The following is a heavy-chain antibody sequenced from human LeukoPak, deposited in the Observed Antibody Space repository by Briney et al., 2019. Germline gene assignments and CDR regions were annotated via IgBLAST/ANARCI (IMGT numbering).Heavy chain of an antibody. Sequence: ASVKVSCKASGYTFTSYAMHWVRQAPGQGLEWMGWISALNGDTNYAQKLQGRVTLTTDTSTSTVYMELRSLRSDDTAVYYCARGGPPGGSGAYSDHWGQGTLVTVSS. CDR3: ARGGPPGGSGAYSDH. CDR1: GYTFTSYA. J-gene: IGHJ4*02. V-gene: IGHV1-18*01. D-gene: IGHD2-15*01. CDR2: ISALNGDT.